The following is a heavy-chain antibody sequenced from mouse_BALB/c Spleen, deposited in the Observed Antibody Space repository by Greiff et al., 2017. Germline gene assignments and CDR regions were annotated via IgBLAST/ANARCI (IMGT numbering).Heavy chain of an antibody. J-gene: IGHJ4*01. CDR2: IFPGTGTT. D-gene: IGHD3-1*01. V-gene: IGHV1S132*01. CDR1: GYTFTSYW. CDR3: ASSGYYDAMDY. Sequence: VQLQQSGAELVKPGASVKLSCKTSGYTFTSYWIQWVKQRPGQGLGWIGEIFPGTGTTYYNEKFKGTATLTIDTSSSTAYMQLSSLTSEDSAVYFCASSGYYDAMDYWGQGTAVTVSS.